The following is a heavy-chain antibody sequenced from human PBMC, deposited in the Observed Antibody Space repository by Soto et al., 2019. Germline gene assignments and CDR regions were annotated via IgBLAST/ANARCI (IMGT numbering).Heavy chain of an antibody. D-gene: IGHD3-22*01. V-gene: IGHV5-10-1*01. Sequence: PGDSLKISCKGSGYSFTTYLISWVRQMPGKGLEWMGRIDPSDSYTTYTPSFQGHVTISADKSFTTAYLQWSSLKASDTAMYYCVSYYYESTGYYVDHWGQGTLVTVSS. J-gene: IGHJ4*02. CDR2: IDPSDSYT. CDR3: VSYYYESTGYYVDH. CDR1: GYSFTTYL.